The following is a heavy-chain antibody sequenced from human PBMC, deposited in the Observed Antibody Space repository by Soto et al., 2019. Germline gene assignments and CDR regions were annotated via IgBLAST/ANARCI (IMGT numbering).Heavy chain of an antibody. J-gene: IGHJ6*02. CDR3: AIHDYVWGSYPFRDYYYGMDV. D-gene: IGHD3-16*02. CDR1: GYTFTSYA. Sequence: ASVKVSCKASGYTFTSYAMHWVRQALGQRLEWMGWINAGNGNTKYSQKFQGRVTITRDTSASTAYMELSSLRSEDTAVYYCAIHDYVWGSYPFRDYYYGMDVWGQGTTVTVSS. CDR2: INAGNGNT. V-gene: IGHV1-3*01.